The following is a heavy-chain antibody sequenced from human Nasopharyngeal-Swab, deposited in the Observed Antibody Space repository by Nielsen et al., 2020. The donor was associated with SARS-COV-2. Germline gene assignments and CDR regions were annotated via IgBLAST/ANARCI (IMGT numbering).Heavy chain of an antibody. CDR3: ARDRGFDGYYYMDV. V-gene: IGHV3-53*01. Sequence: GESLKISCAASGFTVTYNYMSWVRQAPGKGLEWVSLISTGGTTSYADSVKGRFTISRDISKNTLYLQMNSLRAEDTAVYYCARDRGFDGYYYMDVWGKGTTVTFSS. D-gene: IGHD3-10*01. J-gene: IGHJ6*03. CDR2: ISTGGTT. CDR1: GFTVTYNY.